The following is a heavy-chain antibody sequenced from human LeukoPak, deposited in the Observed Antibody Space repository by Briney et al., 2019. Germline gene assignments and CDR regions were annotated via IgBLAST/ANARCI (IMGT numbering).Heavy chain of an antibody. Sequence: GGSLRLSCAASGFTFSTYNMNWVRQAPGKGLEWVASITSPVGHIYYADSLKGRITISRDNAKSSLYLQMNSLRAEDTAVYYCATDGQSSGWYGFDYWGQGTLVTVSS. D-gene: IGHD6-19*01. CDR1: GFTFSTYN. CDR3: ATDGQSSGWYGFDY. V-gene: IGHV3-21*01. J-gene: IGHJ4*02. CDR2: ITSPVGHI.